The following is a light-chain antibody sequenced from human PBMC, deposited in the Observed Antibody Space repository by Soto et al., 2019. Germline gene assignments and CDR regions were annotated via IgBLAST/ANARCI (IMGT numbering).Light chain of an antibody. V-gene: IGKV1-5*01. CDR1: QSIGTS. CDR2: DAS. J-gene: IGKJ4*01. CDR3: QLCVWHST. Sequence: DIQMTQSPSSLSASVVERVTIXCRASQSIGTSLGWYQQTPEEAHKLLISDASTLDSGVPSRFGGSGSGTEFTLSITSLQPDDFTTYCCQLCVWHSTFGRGTKVDI.